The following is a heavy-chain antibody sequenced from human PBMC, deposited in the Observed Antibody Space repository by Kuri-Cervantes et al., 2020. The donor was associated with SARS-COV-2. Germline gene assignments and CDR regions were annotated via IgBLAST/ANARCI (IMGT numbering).Heavy chain of an antibody. CDR1: GLTFSGHW. Sequence: GGSLRLSCAASGLTFSGHWIHWVRQAPGKGLVWVSRINPDGSYTNNADSVKGRFTLSRDNAKNMLFLQMNSLRAEATAVYYCVRDGDHWNFDYWGQGTLVTVSS. CDR2: INPDGSYT. D-gene: IGHD1-1*01. CDR3: VRDGDHWNFDY. V-gene: IGHV3-74*01. J-gene: IGHJ4*02.